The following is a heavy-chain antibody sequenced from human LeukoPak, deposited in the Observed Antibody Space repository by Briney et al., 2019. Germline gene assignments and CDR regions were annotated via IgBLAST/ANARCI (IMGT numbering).Heavy chain of an antibody. V-gene: IGHV4-4*07. CDR1: GFTFSSYG. CDR3: AREESDWSSLGYYYHYMDV. J-gene: IGHJ6*03. D-gene: IGHD3-9*01. Sequence: GTLRLSCAASGFTFSSYGMSWIRQPAGKGLEWIGRIYTTGSTNYNPSLKSRVTISVDTSKNQFSLKLSSVTAADTAMYYCAREESDWSSLGYYYHYMDVWGKGTTVTISS. CDR2: IYTTGST.